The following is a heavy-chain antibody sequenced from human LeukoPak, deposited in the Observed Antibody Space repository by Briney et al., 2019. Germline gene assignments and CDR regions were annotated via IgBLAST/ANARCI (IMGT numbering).Heavy chain of an antibody. CDR2: INPSGGST. CDR1: GYTFTSYY. CDR3: ARAYSGYGPNDY. V-gene: IGHV1-46*01. J-gene: IGHJ4*02. D-gene: IGHD5-12*01. Sequence: ASVKVSCKASGYTFTSYYMHWVRQAPGQGLEWMGIINPSGGSTTYAQKFQGRVTVTRDTSTSTVYMELSSLRSEDTAVYCCARAYSGYGPNDYWGQGTLVTVSS.